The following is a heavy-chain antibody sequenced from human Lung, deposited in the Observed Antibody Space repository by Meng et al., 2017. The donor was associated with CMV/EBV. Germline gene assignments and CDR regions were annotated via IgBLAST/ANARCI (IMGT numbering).Heavy chain of an antibody. CDR2: IYPGDSDT. J-gene: IGHJ4*02. V-gene: IGHV5-51*01. D-gene: IGHD3-10*01. Sequence: XVSCKGSGYSFSSYWIGWVRQMPGKGLEWMGIIYPGDSDTTYSPSFQGQVTISADKSISTAYLQWSSLKASDTAMYYCARTMGPAPFDYWGQGNRVTGAS. CDR3: ARTMGPAPFDY. CDR1: GYSFSSYW.